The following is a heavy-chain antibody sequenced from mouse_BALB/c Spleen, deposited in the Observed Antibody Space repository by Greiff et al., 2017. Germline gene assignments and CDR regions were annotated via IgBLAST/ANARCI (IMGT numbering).Heavy chain of an antibody. D-gene: IGHD2-4*01. J-gene: IGHJ3*01. V-gene: IGHV3-2*02. CDR1: GYSITSDYA. CDR2: ISYSGST. Sequence: EVQLQESGPGLVKPSQSLSLTCTVTGYSITSDYAWNWIRQFPGNKLEWMGYISYSGSTSYNPSLKSRISITRDTSKNQFFLQLNSVTTEDTATYYCARGDDYDVGFAYWGQGTLVTVSA. CDR3: ARGDDYDVGFAY.